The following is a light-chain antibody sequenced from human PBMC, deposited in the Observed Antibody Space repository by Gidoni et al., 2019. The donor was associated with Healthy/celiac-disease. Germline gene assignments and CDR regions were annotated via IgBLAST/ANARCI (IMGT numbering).Light chain of an antibody. CDR2: AAS. J-gene: IGKJ4*01. V-gene: IGKV1-9*01. CDR3: QQRNSYPLT. Sequence: IQLTQSPSSLSASVGDRVTITCRASQGISSYLAWYQQKPGKAPKLLIYAASTLQSGVPSRFSGSGSVTDFTLTISSLHPEDFATYYCQQRNSYPLTFGGGTKVEIK. CDR1: QGISSY.